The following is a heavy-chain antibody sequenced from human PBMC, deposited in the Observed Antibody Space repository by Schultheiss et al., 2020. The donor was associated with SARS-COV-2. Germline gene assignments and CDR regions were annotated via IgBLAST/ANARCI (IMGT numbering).Heavy chain of an antibody. J-gene: IGHJ4*02. CDR3: AREVGAARDY. CDR1: GYTFTGYY. Sequence: SVKVSCKASGYTFTGYYMHWVRQAPGQGLEWMGRIIPILGIANYAQKFQGRVTITADESTSTDYMELSSLRSEDTAVYYCAREVGAARDYWGQGTLVTVSS. D-gene: IGHD6-6*01. CDR2: IIPILGIA. V-gene: IGHV1-69*04.